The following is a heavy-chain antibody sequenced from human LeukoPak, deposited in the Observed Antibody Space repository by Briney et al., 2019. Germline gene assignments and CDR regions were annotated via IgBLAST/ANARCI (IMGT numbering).Heavy chain of an antibody. CDR3: ARDEDYGDYVGFCDY. Sequence: GGSLRLSCAVSGFTFKNYNMNWVRQAPGKGLEWVSYISSSSSTIYYADSVKGRFTISRDNAKNSLYLQMNSLRAEDTAVYYCARDEDYGDYVGFCDYWGQGTLVTVSS. V-gene: IGHV3-48*01. CDR1: GFTFKNYN. CDR2: ISSSSSTI. D-gene: IGHD4-17*01. J-gene: IGHJ4*02.